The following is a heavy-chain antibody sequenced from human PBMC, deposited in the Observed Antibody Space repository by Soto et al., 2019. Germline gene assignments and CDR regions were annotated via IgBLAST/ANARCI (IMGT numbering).Heavy chain of an antibody. CDR1: GFTLGSHR. Sequence: DVQLVESGGGLVQPGGSLRVSCAASGFTLGSHRIHWVRQPPGKGLERVSRIDSDGGGTSYADAVKGRFTSSTDNAKNTVYLQMNGLRAEDTAVYYCATVFDLWGQGTLVTVSS. V-gene: IGHV3-74*01. CDR2: IDSDGGGT. CDR3: ATVFDL. J-gene: IGHJ5*02.